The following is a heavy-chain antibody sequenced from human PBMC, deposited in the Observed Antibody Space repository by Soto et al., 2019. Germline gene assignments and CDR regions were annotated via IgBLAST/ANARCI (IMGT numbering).Heavy chain of an antibody. V-gene: IGHV1-69*01. D-gene: IGHD4-17*01. CDR2: IIPIFGTA. CDR1: GGTFSSYA. CDR3: ARSNYGDWCGYSYNWFDP. J-gene: IGHJ5*02. Sequence: QVQLVQSGAEVKKPGSSVKVSCKASGGTFSSYAISWVRQAPGQGLEWMGGIIPIFGTANYAQKFQGRVTITADESTSTAYMQLSSLRAEDTAVYYCARSNYGDWCGYSYNWFDPCRQGTLVTVSS.